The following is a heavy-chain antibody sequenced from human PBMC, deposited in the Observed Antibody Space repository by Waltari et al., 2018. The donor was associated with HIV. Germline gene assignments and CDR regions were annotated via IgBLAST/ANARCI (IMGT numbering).Heavy chain of an antibody. D-gene: IGHD1-7*01. CDR1: GYTFINYK. V-gene: IGHV1-46*01. Sequence: QVQLVQSGAELRGPGASVTLSCKTFGYTFINYKIHWVRQAPGQGLEWIGKINPSGASTKYAERFQGRITMTRDASTRTIEMELRSLTPDDTAMYYCTRGPPNSWNWFDPWGQGTQVTVS. CDR2: INPSGAST. CDR3: TRGPPNSWNWFDP. J-gene: IGHJ5*02.